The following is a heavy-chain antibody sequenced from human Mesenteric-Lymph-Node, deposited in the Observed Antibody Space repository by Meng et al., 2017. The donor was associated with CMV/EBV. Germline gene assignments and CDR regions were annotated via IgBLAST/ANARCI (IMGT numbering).Heavy chain of an antibody. J-gene: IGHJ6*02. CDR2: ISSSGSTI. Sequence: GGSLRLSCAASGFTFSDYYMSWIRQAPGKGLEWVSYISSSGSTIYYADSVKGRFTISRDNAKNSLYLQMNSLRAEDTAVYYCARDLISRPAASHYYYYGMDVWGQGTTVTVSS. V-gene: IGHV3-11*01. CDR1: GFTFSDYY. CDR3: ARDLISRPAASHYYYYGMDV. D-gene: IGHD2-2*01.